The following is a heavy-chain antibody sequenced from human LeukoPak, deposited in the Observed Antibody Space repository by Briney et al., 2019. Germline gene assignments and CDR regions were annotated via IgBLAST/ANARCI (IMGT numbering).Heavy chain of an antibody. Sequence: ASVKVSCKASGYTFTGYYMHWVRQAPGQGLEWMGWINPNSGGTNYAQKFQGRVTMTRDTSISTAYMELSSLRSEDTAVYYCARLGIYYDFWSGYRTRYYYYYGMDVWGQGTTVTVSS. D-gene: IGHD3-3*01. V-gene: IGHV1-2*02. CDR1: GYTFTGYY. CDR3: ARLGIYYDFWSGYRTRYYYYYGMDV. J-gene: IGHJ6*02. CDR2: INPNSGGT.